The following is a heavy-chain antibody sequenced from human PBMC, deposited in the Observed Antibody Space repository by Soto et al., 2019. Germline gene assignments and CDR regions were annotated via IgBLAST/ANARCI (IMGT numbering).Heavy chain of an antibody. Sequence: QEQLAESGGGVVQPGRSLRLSCTASGFTFSSFGMNWVRQAPGKGLEWVALIWYDGSKEYYADSVKGRFTISRDDSKNTVYLQMDSLRAEDTAVYDCTREGTFGSGSNEAWFDPWGQGTLVTVSS. CDR2: IWYDGSKE. CDR1: GFTFSSFG. V-gene: IGHV3-33*08. J-gene: IGHJ5*02. D-gene: IGHD6-25*01. CDR3: TREGTFGSGSNEAWFDP.